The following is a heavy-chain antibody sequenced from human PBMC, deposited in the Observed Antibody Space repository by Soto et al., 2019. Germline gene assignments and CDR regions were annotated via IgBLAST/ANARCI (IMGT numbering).Heavy chain of an antibody. J-gene: IGHJ4*02. CDR1: GFTFSSYW. Sequence: GGSLRLSCAASGFTFSSYWMSWVRQAPGKGLEWVANIKQDGSEKYYVDSVKGRFTISRDNAKNSLYLQMNSLRAEDTAVYYCARDPYYYDSSGVYWGQGTLVTVSS. CDR3: ARDPYYYDSSGVY. CDR2: IKQDGSEK. V-gene: IGHV3-7*05. D-gene: IGHD3-22*01.